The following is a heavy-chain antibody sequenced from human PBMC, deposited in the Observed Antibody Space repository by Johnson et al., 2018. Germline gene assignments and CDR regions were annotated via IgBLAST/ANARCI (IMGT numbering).Heavy chain of an antibody. D-gene: IGHD1-26*01. CDR3: AKDWSYGDYDYYYMDV. CDR1: GGTFSTYT. V-gene: IGHV1-69*09. Sequence: QVQLVESGAEVKKPGSSVKVSCKASGGTFSTYTINWVRQAPGQGLEWMGRIIPILGIANYAQKFQGRVTITADKSTSTAYMELSSLTSEDTAVYYCAKDWSYGDYDYYYMDVWGKGTTVTVSS. J-gene: IGHJ6*03. CDR2: IIPILGIA.